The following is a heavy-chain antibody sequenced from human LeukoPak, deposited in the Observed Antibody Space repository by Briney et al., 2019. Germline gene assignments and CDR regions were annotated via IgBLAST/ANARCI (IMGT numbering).Heavy chain of an antibody. D-gene: IGHD3-16*02. CDR2: ICWKSGGI. CDR3: ASGGVIVS. CDR1: GYTFDDST. J-gene: IGHJ4*01. V-gene: IGHV3-9*01. Sequence: GGSLRVSCAASGYTFDDSTMQWVRQAPGKGLERVSGICWKSGGIGYAHSVKGRYTLSRENAKRSHYLQMNRRRAEDTALYYCASGGVIVSWGHGALVTVSS.